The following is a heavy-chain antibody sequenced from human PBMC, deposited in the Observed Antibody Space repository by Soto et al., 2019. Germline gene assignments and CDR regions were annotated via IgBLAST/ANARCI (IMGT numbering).Heavy chain of an antibody. CDR2: IIPIFGTA. CDR1: GGTFSSYA. J-gene: IGHJ4*02. Sequence: VASVKVSCKASGGTFSSYAISWVRQAPGQGLEWMGGIIPIFGTANYAQKFQGRVTITADESTSTAYMELSSLRSEDTAVYYCARDRPPYYDSSGSSEGGFDYWGQGTLVTVSS. V-gene: IGHV1-69*13. D-gene: IGHD3-22*01. CDR3: ARDRPPYYDSSGSSEGGFDY.